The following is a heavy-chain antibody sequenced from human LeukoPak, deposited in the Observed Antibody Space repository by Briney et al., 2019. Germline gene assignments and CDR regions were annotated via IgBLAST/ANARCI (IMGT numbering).Heavy chain of an antibody. CDR3: ARRAVVKGEYNWFDP. CDR2: IYPGDSDT. CDR1: GYSFTSYW. V-gene: IGHV5-51*01. Sequence: GESLEISCKGSGYSFTSYWIGWVRQMPGKGLEWMGIIYPGDSDTRYSPSFQGQVTISADKSISTAYLQWSSLKASDTAMYYCARRAVVKGEYNWFDPWGQGTLVTVSS. D-gene: IGHD4-23*01. J-gene: IGHJ5*02.